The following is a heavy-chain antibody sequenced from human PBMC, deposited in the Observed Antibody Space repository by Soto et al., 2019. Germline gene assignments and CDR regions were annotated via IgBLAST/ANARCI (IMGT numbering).Heavy chain of an antibody. CDR3: ARGRELYCRTTSCFLNWFDP. D-gene: IGHD2-2*01. Sequence: SETLSLTCAVYGGSFSGYYWNWIRQPPGKGLEWIGEINQSGSTSYNPSLKSRVTISVDTSKNHFSLKLNSMTAADTAVYYCARGRELYCRTTSCFLNWFDPWGQGTLVTVSS. CDR1: GGSFSGYY. V-gene: IGHV4-34*01. CDR2: INQSGST. J-gene: IGHJ5*02.